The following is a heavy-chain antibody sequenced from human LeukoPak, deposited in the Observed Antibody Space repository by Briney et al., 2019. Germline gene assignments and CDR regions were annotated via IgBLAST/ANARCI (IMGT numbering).Heavy chain of an antibody. J-gene: IGHJ4*02. D-gene: IGHD5-12*01. CDR1: GFTFSSYA. CDR2: ISGGGGST. CDR3: AKDYGYSGYGSYFDY. Sequence: GGSLRLSCAASGFTFSSYAMNWVRQAPGKGLEWVSAISGGGGSTYNADSVKGRFTISRDNSKNTLYLQMNSLRAEDTAVYYCAKDYGYSGYGSYFDYWGQGTLVTVSS. V-gene: IGHV3-23*01.